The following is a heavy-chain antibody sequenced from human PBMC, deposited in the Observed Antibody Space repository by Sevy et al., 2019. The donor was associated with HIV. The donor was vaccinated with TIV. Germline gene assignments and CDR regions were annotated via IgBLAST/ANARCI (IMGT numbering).Heavy chain of an antibody. Sequence: SETLSLTCTVSGGSINSDHWNWIRQPPGKGLEWIGYVYYTGGTNYNPYLKNRVTISVDRTKNQFSLILTSVTAADTAVYYCARRNDFDIWGQGTMVTVSS. CDR3: ARRNDFDI. V-gene: IGHV4-59*08. J-gene: IGHJ3*02. CDR1: GGSINSDH. CDR2: VYYTGGT.